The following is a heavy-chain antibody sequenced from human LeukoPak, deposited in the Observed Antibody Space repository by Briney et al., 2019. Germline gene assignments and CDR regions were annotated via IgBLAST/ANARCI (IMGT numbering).Heavy chain of an antibody. CDR2: INPSGGST. CDR1: GYIFTNYY. CDR3: TRDPGLTNFYYYMDV. V-gene: IGHV1-46*01. Sequence: ASVKISCKASGYIFTNYYMHWVRQAPGQGLEWLGIINPSGGSTTYTQKFQGRVTMTSDMSTNTAYMELSSLISEDTAVYYCTRDPGLTNFYYYMDVWGKGTTVTVSS. J-gene: IGHJ6*03. D-gene: IGHD4-11*01.